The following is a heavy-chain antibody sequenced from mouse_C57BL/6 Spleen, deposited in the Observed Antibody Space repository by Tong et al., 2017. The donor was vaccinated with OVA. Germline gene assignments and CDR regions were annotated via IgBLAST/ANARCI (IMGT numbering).Heavy chain of an antibody. Sequence: VQLQESGPELVKPGASVKMSCKASGYTFTDYVISWVKQRTGQGLEWIGEIYPGSGSTYYNEKFKGKATLTADKSCNTAYMQLSSLTSEDSAVYYCARGTGDFGYWGQGTTLTVSS. D-gene: IGHD3-3*01. V-gene: IGHV1-77*01. CDR2: IYPGSGST. CDR3: ARGTGDFGY. CDR1: GYTFTDYV. J-gene: IGHJ2*01.